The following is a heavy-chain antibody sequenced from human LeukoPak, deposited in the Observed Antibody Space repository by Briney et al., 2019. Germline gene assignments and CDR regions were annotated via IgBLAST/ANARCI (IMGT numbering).Heavy chain of an antibody. V-gene: IGHV4-59*01. Sequence: LETLCLTCTVSGGSISSYYWSWIRQPPGKGLEWIGYIYYSGNTNYNPSLKSRVTMSIDTSKNHFSLRLNSVTAADTAVYYCARVGDGTFDIWGRGTVVIVSS. CDR1: GGSISSYY. CDR3: ARVGDGTFDI. CDR2: IYYSGNT. D-gene: IGHD3-16*01. J-gene: IGHJ3*02.